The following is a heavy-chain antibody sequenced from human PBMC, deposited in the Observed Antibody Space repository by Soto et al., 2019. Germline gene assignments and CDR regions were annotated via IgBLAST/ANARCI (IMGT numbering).Heavy chain of an antibody. CDR2: VCPGDSGT. D-gene: IGHD2-8*02. CDR1: GYSFASSW. J-gene: IGHJ3*02. V-gene: IGHV5-51*01. CDR3: ARLVVSDAFDI. Sequence: VESLKISCNGSGYSFASSWICWVRNRPFKGLGLVWIVCPGDSGTRYSPSFQGQVTISADKSISTAYLQWSSLKASDTAMYYFARLVVSDAFDIWGQGKMVTVSS.